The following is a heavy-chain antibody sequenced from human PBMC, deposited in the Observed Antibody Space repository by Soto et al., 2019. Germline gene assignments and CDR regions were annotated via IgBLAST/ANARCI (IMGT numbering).Heavy chain of an antibody. Sequence: GASVKVSCKASGGTFSSYSISWVRHAPGQGLEWMGGIIPIFGTANYAQKFQGRVTITADESTSTAYMELSSLRSEDTAVYYCARSPILTGYGTVKAFDIWGQGTMVTVSS. CDR1: GGTFSSYS. CDR2: IIPIFGTA. V-gene: IGHV1-69*13. CDR3: ARSPILTGYGTVKAFDI. J-gene: IGHJ3*02. D-gene: IGHD3-9*01.